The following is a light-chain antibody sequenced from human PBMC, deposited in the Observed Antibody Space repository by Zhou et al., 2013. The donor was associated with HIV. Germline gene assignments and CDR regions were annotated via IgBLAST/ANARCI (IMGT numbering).Light chain of an antibody. CDR3: QRLSGTRA. J-gene: IGKJ1*01. V-gene: IGKV1-5*03. CDR2: KAS. Sequence: DIQMTQSPSTLSASVGDRVTITCRASQSISSWLAWYQQKPGKAPKLLIYKASSLESGVPSRFSGSGSGTEFTLTISSLQPEDSAVYYCQRLSGTRAFGQGTKVEVK. CDR1: QSISSW.